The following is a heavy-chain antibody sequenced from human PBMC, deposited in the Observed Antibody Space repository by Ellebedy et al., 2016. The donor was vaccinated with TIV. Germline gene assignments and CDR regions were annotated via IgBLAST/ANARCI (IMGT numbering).Heavy chain of an antibody. D-gene: IGHD5-12*01. J-gene: IGHJ2*01. CDR2: IYYSGST. Sequence: SETLSLTXTVSGGSVSSGSYYWSWIRQPPGKGLEWIGYIYYSGSTNYNPSLKSRVTISVDTSKNQFSLKLSSVTAADTAVYYCARALAGVDIVAPEDWYFDLWGRGTLVTVSS. CDR1: GGSVSSGSYY. CDR3: ARALAGVDIVAPEDWYFDL. V-gene: IGHV4-61*01.